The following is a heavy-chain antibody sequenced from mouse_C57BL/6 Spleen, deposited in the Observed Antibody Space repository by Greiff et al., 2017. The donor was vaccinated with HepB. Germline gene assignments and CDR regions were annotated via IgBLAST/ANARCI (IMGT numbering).Heavy chain of an antibody. V-gene: IGHV1-74*01. J-gene: IGHJ1*03. D-gene: IGHD2-2*01. Sequence: QVQLQQSGAELVKPGASVKVSCKASGYTFTSYWMHWVKQRPGQGLEWIGRIHPSDSDTNYNQKFKGKATLTVDKSSSTAYMQLSSLTSEDSAVYYCAIHSTMVTTEYFDVWGTGTTVTVSS. CDR1: GYTFTSYW. CDR2: IHPSDSDT. CDR3: AIHSTMVTTEYFDV.